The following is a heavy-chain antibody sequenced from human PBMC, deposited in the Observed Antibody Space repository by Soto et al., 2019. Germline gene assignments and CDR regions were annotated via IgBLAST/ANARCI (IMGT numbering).Heavy chain of an antibody. V-gene: IGHV1-69*12. D-gene: IGHD6-13*01. J-gene: IGHJ3*02. CDR3: ASVWPYAAAVPGPAFEI. CDR2: IIPIFGTT. CDR1: GGTFSSYA. Sequence: QVQLVQSGVEVKKPGSSVKVSCKASGGTFSSYAISWVRQAPGQGLEWMGGIIPIFGTTNYAQKFQGRVTITADESTSTGYMELSSLRSEDTAVYYCASVWPYAAAVPGPAFEIWGKGTMVPVSS.